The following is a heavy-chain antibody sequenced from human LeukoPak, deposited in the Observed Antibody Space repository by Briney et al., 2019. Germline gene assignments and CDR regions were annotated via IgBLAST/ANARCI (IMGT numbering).Heavy chain of an antibody. V-gene: IGHV1-69*13. D-gene: IGHD5-18*01. CDR3: ARPSRGYSYGLYYFDY. Sequence: SVKVSCKASGGTFSSYAISWVRQAPGQGLEWMGGIIPIFGTANYAQRFQGRVTITADESTSTAYMELSSLRSEDTAVYYCARPSRGYSYGLYYFDYWGQGTLVTVSS. J-gene: IGHJ4*02. CDR2: IIPIFGTA. CDR1: GGTFSSYA.